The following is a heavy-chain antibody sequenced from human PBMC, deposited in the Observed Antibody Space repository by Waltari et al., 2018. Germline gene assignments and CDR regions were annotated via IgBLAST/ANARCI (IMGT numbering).Heavy chain of an antibody. Sequence: EVQLVESGGGLVLPGGSLRLSCAAFGFSFSDYEMNWVRQAPGTGLEWVSYIGSTGDVIYYADSVKGRFTISRDNANNSLFLHLSSLTGEDTAVYYCVRRLRWSRAYWGQGTPVTVSS. V-gene: IGHV3-48*03. CDR2: IGSTGDVI. CDR3: VRRLRWSRAY. J-gene: IGHJ4*02. CDR1: GFSFSDYE. D-gene: IGHD4-17*01.